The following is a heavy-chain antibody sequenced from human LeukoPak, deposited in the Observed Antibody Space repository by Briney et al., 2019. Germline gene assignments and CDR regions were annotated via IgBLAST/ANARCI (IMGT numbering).Heavy chain of an antibody. V-gene: IGHV3-11*01. CDR1: GFTFSDYY. Sequence: GGSLKLSCAASGFTFSDYYMSWIRQAPGKGLEWVSYISSSGRTSYYADSVKGRFTISRDNANNSLYLQMNSLRAEDTAVYYCARAGNGWYHYYYYMDVWGKGTPVTISS. D-gene: IGHD6-19*01. CDR3: ARAGNGWYHYYYYMDV. J-gene: IGHJ6*03. CDR2: ISSSGRTS.